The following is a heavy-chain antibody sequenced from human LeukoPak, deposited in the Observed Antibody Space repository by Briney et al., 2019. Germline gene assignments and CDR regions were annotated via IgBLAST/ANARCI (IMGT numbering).Heavy chain of an antibody. CDR3: ARHLYYGSGSYGLWFDP. J-gene: IGHJ5*02. CDR1: GGSISSSTYY. Sequence: PSETLSLTCTVSGGSISSSTYYWGWIRQPPGKGLEWIGSVYYSGSTYYNPSFKSRVTISVDTSNNQFSLKLSSVTAADTAVYYCARHLYYGSGSYGLWFDPWGQGTLVTVSS. D-gene: IGHD3-10*01. V-gene: IGHV4-39*01. CDR2: VYYSGST.